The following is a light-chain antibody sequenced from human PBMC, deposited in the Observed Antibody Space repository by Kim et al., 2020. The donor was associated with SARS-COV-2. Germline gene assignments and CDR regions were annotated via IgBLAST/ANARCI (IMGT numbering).Light chain of an antibody. CDR3: QHYCRYPYT. Sequence: APVGDRVTITCRASQCVTDGLLALYPQKPGKAPKPLIYRASTLESGVPSRFSGSGFGTEFTLTISSLQPDDFATYYCQHYCRYPYTFGQGTKLEI. CDR2: RAS. J-gene: IGKJ2*01. CDR1: QCVTDG. V-gene: IGKV1-5*03.